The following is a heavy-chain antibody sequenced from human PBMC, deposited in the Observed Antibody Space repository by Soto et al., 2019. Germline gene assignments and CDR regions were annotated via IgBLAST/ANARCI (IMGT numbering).Heavy chain of an antibody. J-gene: IGHJ6*02. CDR1: GGTFSSYA. CDR2: IIPIFGTA. D-gene: IGHD3-10*01. V-gene: IGHV1-69*01. CDR3: ARDLFFYGAGSGHYYYYYGMDV. Sequence: QVQLVQSGAEVKKPGSSVKVSCKASGGTFSSYAISWVRQAPGQGLEWMGGIIPIFGTANYAQKFQGRVTITADESTSTAYIELSSLRSEDTAVYYCARDLFFYGAGSGHYYYYYGMDVWGQGTTVTVSS.